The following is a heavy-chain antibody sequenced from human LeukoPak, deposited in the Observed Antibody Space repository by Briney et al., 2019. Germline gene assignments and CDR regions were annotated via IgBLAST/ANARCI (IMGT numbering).Heavy chain of an antibody. CDR3: ARADRLHGGPYLIGP. D-gene: IGHD2-21*01. CDR2: INPNSGGT. Sequence: ASVKVSCKTSGYSFTDYYMHWVRQAPGQGLEWMEWINPNSGGTSSAQKFQGRVTMARDTSITTVYMEMSWLTSDDTAIYYCARADRLHGGPYLIGPWGQGTLVTVSS. J-gene: IGHJ5*02. V-gene: IGHV1-2*02. CDR1: GYSFTDYY.